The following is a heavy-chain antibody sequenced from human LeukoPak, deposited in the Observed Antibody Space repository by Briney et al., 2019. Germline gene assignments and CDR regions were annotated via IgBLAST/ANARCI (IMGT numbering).Heavy chain of an antibody. Sequence: GGSLRLSCGASGFTFSNFAFSWVRHAPGKGLEWVSSISGRGDTSYYADSVKGRFRVSRDNSKNTLSLHMNSLRVEDTAVYYCAKDLAFYASGNYFDHWGQGTLVTVSS. CDR3: AKDLAFYASGNYFDH. V-gene: IGHV3-23*01. CDR1: GFTFSNFA. CDR2: ISGRGDTS. D-gene: IGHD3-10*01. J-gene: IGHJ4*02.